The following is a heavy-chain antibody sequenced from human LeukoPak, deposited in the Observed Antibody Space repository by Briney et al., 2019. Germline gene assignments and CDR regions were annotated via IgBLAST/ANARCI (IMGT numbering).Heavy chain of an antibody. CDR1: GGSISSYY. CDR2: ISYSGST. D-gene: IGHD6-13*01. V-gene: IGHV4-59*08. Sequence: SETLSLTCTVSGGSISSYYWSWIRQPPGKGLGWIGYISYSGSTNYNPSLKSRVTISVDTSKNQFSLKLNSVTAADTAVYYCARLTGEQLVQDYYMDVWGKGTTVTVSS. CDR3: ARLTGEQLVQDYYMDV. J-gene: IGHJ6*03.